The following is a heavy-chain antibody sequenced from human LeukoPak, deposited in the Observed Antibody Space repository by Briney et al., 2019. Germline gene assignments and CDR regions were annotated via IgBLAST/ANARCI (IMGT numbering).Heavy chain of an antibody. CDR1: GGSISSGTYY. J-gene: IGHJ3*02. CDR2: IYYSGST. Sequence: PSETLSLTCTVSGGSISSGTYYWGWIRQPPGKGLEWIGSIYYSGSTYYNPSLKSRVTVSVDTPKNQFSLRLSSVSAADTAVYYCARGLSRSFAFDIWGQGTMVTVSS. CDR3: ARGLSRSFAFDI. D-gene: IGHD3/OR15-3a*01. V-gene: IGHV4-39*01.